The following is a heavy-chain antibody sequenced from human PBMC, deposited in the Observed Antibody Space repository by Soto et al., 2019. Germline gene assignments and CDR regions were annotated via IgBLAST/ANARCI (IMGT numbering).Heavy chain of an antibody. Sequence: PGGSLRLSCAASGFKFSNYAMHCVRQPPGKGLEWVASIWYDARKKNYVDSVKGRFTISRDNSNNTLSLEMNSLRADDSAVYFCVRDQDGPGSSWFDPWGRGTLVTVSS. CDR3: VRDQDGPGSSWFDP. CDR1: GFKFSNYA. CDR2: IWYDARKK. D-gene: IGHD4-17*01. V-gene: IGHV3-33*01. J-gene: IGHJ5*02.